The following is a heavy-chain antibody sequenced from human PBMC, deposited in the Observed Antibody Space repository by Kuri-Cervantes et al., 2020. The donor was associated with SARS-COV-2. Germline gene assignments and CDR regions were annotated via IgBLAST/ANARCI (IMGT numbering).Heavy chain of an antibody. D-gene: IGHD3-3*01. CDR2: ISSSGSTI. CDR3: ARNDFWSGYYLDY. Sequence: GESLKIFCAASGFTFSDYYMSWIRQAPGKGLEWVSYISSSGSTIYYADSVKGRFTISRDNAKNSLYLQMNSLRAEDTAVYYCARNDFWSGYYLDYWGQGTLVTVSS. V-gene: IGHV3-11*04. CDR1: GFTFSDYY. J-gene: IGHJ4*02.